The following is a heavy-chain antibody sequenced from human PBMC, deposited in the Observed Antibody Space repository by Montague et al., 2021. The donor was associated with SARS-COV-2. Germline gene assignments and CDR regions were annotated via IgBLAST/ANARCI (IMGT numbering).Heavy chain of an antibody. CDR3: AKGSRRGYNYGTNNWLDP. V-gene: IGHV3-9*01. CDR1: DFTFDDYA. Sequence: SLRLSCADSDFTFDDYAMHWVRQAPGKGLEWVSGINWNSGNIGYADSXXGRFSISRDNSRNSLFLQMNSLRPEDTAVYYCAKGSRRGYNYGTNNWLDPWGQGTLVTVSS. CDR2: INWNSGNI. D-gene: IGHD5-18*01. J-gene: IGHJ5*02.